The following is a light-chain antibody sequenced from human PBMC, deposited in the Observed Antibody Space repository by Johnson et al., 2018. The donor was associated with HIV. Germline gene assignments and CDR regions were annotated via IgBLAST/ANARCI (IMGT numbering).Light chain of an antibody. CDR3: GTWDTSLSAGGV. CDR1: SSNIGNKY. Sequence: QSVLTQPPSVSAAPGQKVTISCSGSSSNIGNKYVSWYQQLPGTAPKLLIYDNTKRPSGIPDRFSGSKSGTSATLGITGLQTGDEADYSFGTWDTSLSAGGVFGSGTKVTVL. V-gene: IGLV1-51*01. CDR2: DNT. J-gene: IGLJ1*01.